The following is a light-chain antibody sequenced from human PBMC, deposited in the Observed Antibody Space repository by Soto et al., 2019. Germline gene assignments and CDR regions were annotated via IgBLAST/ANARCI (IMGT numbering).Light chain of an antibody. Sequence: QSALTQPASVSGSPGQSITISCTGTSSDVGGYNYVSWYQQHPGKAPKLMIYAVSNRPSGVSNRFSGSKSGNTVTLTISGLQAEDEADYYCCSYTVSGTYVFGTGTKVTVL. J-gene: IGLJ1*01. CDR1: SSDVGGYNY. CDR3: CSYTVSGTYV. CDR2: AVS. V-gene: IGLV2-14*01.